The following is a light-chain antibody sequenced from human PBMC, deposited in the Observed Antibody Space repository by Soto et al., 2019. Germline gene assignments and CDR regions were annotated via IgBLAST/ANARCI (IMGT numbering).Light chain of an antibody. CDR2: LNSDGSH. CDR3: QTWGTGTPWV. J-gene: IGLJ3*02. Sequence: QPVLTQSPSASASLGASVKLTCTLSSGHSNYAIAWHQQQPEKGPRYLMKLNSDGSHSKGDGIPDRFSGSSSGAERYLTISSLQSEDEADYYCQTWGTGTPWVFGGGTKLPVL. V-gene: IGLV4-69*01. CDR1: SGHSNYA.